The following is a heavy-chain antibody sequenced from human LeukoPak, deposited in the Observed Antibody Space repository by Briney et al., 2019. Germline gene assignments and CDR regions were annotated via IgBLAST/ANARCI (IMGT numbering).Heavy chain of an antibody. CDR3: ARELGD. CDR1: GFTVNNNY. V-gene: IGHV3-53*01. CDR2: IYGAGAGIT. Sequence: PGGSLRLSCATSGFTVNNNYMSWVRQAPGKGLKWVSVIYGAGAGITYYIDSVKGRFTISRDNSRNTVYLQMNSLRAEDTAVYYCARELGDWGQGTLVTVSS. J-gene: IGHJ4*02.